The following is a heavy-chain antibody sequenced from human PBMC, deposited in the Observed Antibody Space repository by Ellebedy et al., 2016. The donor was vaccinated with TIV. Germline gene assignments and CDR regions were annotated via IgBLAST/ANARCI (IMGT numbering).Heavy chain of an antibody. CDR2: IAGRTSLI. Sequence: PGGSLRLSCAGPGFNFGAYSINWVRQAPGKGLDWLSYIAGRTSLISYANSVKGRFTISRDNAKNSAFLQMSNLGDEDTGAYYCVRWVDYEGWDLWGQGTLVSVSS. CDR3: VRWVDYEGWDL. J-gene: IGHJ5*02. CDR1: GFNFGAYS. D-gene: IGHD3-22*01. V-gene: IGHV3-48*02.